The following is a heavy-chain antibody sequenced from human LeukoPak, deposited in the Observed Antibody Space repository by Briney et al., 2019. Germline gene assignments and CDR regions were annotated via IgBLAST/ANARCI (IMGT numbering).Heavy chain of an antibody. CDR2: INPNSGGA. D-gene: IGHD6-19*01. J-gene: IGHJ3*02. Sequence: ASVKVSCKASGYTFTSYGINWVRQAPGQGLEWMGRINPNSGGADYAQKFQGRVSMTRDTSISTAYMELSSLRSDDTAVYYCARGPRLDSSGWYYGAFDIWGQGTMVTVS. CDR3: ARGPRLDSSGWYYGAFDI. V-gene: IGHV1-2*06. CDR1: GYTFTSYG.